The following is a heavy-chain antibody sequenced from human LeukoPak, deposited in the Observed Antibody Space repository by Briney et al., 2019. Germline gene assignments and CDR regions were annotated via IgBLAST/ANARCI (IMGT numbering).Heavy chain of an antibody. CDR3: ARGSVTRYYFDY. CDR2: IRYDGSNK. CDR1: GFTFSSYG. V-gene: IGHV3-33*01. D-gene: IGHD4-17*01. Sequence: GRSLRLSCAASGFTFSSYGMHWVRQAPGKGLEWVAVIRYDGSNKYYADSVKGRFTISRDNSKNTLYLQMNSLRAEDTAVYYCARGSVTRYYFDYWGQGTLVTVSS. J-gene: IGHJ4*02.